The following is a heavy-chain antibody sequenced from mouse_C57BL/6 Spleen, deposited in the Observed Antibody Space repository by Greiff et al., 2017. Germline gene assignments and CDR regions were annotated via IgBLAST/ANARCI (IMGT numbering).Heavy chain of an antibody. CDR3: ARDAYYDYGGAGY. D-gene: IGHD2-4*01. V-gene: IGHV3-6*01. Sequence: ESGPGLVKPSQSLSLTCSVSGYSITSGYYWNWIRQFPRNQLEWVGYISYGGSNNYNQSLKNRISITRDTLKTLFFLKLKSTTNEDTATYYCARDAYYDYGGAGYWGQGTTLTVSS. J-gene: IGHJ2*01. CDR1: GYSITSGYY. CDR2: ISYGGSN.